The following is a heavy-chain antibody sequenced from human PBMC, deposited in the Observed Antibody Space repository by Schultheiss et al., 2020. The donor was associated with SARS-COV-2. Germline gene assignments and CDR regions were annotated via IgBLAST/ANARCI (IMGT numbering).Heavy chain of an antibody. Sequence: GGSLRLSCAASGFTFSSYWMSWVRQAPGKGLEWVSVISGSGDSTYYADSVKGRFTISRDNSKNTLYLQMNSLRAEDTAVYYCTRHPWESVAVAEWFDPWGQGTLVTVSS. D-gene: IGHD6-19*01. CDR2: ISGSGDST. V-gene: IGHV3-23*01. J-gene: IGHJ5*02. CDR1: GFTFSSYW. CDR3: TRHPWESVAVAEWFDP.